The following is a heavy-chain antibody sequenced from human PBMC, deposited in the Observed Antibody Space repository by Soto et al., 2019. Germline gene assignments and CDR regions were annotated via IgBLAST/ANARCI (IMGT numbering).Heavy chain of an antibody. D-gene: IGHD4-17*01. J-gene: IGHJ4*02. V-gene: IGHV3-23*01. CDR3: AKDPVDYGDLLYYFDY. CDR1: GFTFSSYA. Sequence: GGSLRLSCAASGFTFSSYAMSWVRQAPGKGLEWVSAISGSGGSTYYADSVKGRFTISRDNSKNTLYLQMNSLRAEDTAVYYCAKDPVDYGDLLYYFDYWGQGTLVTVSS. CDR2: ISGSGGST.